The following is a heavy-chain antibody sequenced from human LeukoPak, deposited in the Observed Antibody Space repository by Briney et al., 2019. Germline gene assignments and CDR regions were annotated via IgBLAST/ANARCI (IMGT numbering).Heavy chain of an antibody. CDR1: GDSVSSNSAT. CDR2: TYYRSKWFI. V-gene: IGHV6-1*01. CDR3: ARGRSSIGGMDV. J-gene: IGHJ6*02. Sequence: PSQTLSLTCAISGDSVSSNSATWNWIRQSPSRGLEWLGRTYYRSKWFIDYAVSVKSRITINPDTSKNQFSLQLNSVTPEDTAVYYCARGRSSIGGMDVWGQGTTVTVSS. D-gene: IGHD6-19*01.